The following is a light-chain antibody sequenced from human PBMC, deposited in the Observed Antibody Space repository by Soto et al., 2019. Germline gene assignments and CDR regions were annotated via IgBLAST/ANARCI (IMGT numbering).Light chain of an antibody. CDR3: QPYNNWPLT. V-gene: IGKV3-15*01. CDR1: QTVRNN. Sequence: EVVMTQSPGTLSVSPGERATLSCRASQTVRNNYLAWYQHKPGQTPRLLIYDTSTRATGVPTRFSGSRSGAEFTLTINSLQSEDFAVYYCQPYNNWPLTFGGGTKVDIK. J-gene: IGKJ4*01. CDR2: DTS.